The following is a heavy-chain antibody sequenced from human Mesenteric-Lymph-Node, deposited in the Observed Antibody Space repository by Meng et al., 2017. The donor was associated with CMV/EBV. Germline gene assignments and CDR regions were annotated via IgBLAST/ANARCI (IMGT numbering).Heavy chain of an antibody. CDR2: IYHSGST. V-gene: IGHV4-4*02. J-gene: IGHJ6*02. CDR1: DDSISSSNW. CDR3: ARPIFLNPFSYYTTDV. Sequence: SETLSLTCVVSDDSISSSNWWYWVRQPPGKGLEWIGEIYHSGSTNYNPSLKSRVTISVDKSKNQFSLKLSSVTAADTAMHYCARPIFLNPFSYYTTDVWGQGTTVTVSS.